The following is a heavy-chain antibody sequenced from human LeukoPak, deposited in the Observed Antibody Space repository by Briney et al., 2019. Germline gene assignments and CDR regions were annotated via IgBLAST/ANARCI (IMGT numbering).Heavy chain of an antibody. CDR1: GFTFSSYA. CDR3: AKALSSGYYYYYMDV. CDR2: ISGSGGST. Sequence: PGGSLRHTCAASGFTFSSYAMSWVRQAPRKGLEWVSSISGSGGSTYYADSVKGRFTISRDNSKNTLYLQMNSLRAEDTAVYYCAKALSSGYYYYYMDVWGKGTTVTVSS. V-gene: IGHV3-23*01. J-gene: IGHJ6*03. D-gene: IGHD3-22*01.